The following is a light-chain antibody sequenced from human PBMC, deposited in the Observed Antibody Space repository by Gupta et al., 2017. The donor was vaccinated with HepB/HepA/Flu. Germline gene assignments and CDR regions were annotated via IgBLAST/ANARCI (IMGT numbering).Light chain of an antibody. J-gene: IGLJ3*02. Sequence: QSVLTEPPSASGTPVRRVTISCSGSSSDSGSNYVYWYQPLPGPAPKLLLYRNNHRPSGVPERFSASKSGTSASLAITGLRSEDEADYYCAAWDDSLSGPVFGGGTKLTVL. CDR2: RNN. V-gene: IGLV1-47*01. CDR3: AAWDDSLSGPV. CDR1: SSDSGSNY.